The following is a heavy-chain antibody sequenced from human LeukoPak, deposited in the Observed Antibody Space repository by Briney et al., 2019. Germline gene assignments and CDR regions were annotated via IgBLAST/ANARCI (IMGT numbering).Heavy chain of an antibody. V-gene: IGHV4-39*01. CDR2: IYYSGST. Sequence: NSSETLSLTCTVSGGSISSSRYYWGWIRQPPGKGLEWIGSIYYSGSTYYNPSLKSRVTISVDTSKNQFSLKLNSVTATDTAVYYCARLGPNSSDYWGQGTLVTVSS. CDR1: GGSISSSRYY. D-gene: IGHD1-26*01. J-gene: IGHJ4*02. CDR3: ARLGPNSSDY.